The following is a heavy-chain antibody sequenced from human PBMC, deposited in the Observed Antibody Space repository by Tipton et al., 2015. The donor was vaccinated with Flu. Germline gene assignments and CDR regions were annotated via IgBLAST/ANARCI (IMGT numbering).Heavy chain of an antibody. CDR1: GFTFSSYE. CDR3: AKDSIPGGTWNWPYFYGIDV. Sequence: SLRLSCAASGFTFSSYEMNWVRQAPGKGLEWLSYISASDKTTYYADSVKGRFTISRDNAENSLYLQMNSLTIEDTAVFYCAKDSIPGGTWNWPYFYGIDVWGQGTTVTVSS. D-gene: IGHD1-7*01. CDR2: ISASDKTT. J-gene: IGHJ6*02. V-gene: IGHV3-48*03.